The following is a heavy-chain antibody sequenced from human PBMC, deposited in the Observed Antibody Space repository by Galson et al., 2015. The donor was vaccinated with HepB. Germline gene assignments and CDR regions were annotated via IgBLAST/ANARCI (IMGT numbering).Heavy chain of an antibody. D-gene: IGHD4-11*01. CDR2: ISPDGNNK. J-gene: IGHJ5*02. Sequence: LRLSCAASGVTFSNAGMHWVRQAPGKGLEWVASISPDGNNKLYVDSVKGRFTISRDNSKNTLFLQMNSLTGEDTAVYYCAKGPYSNILLSGGWFDPWGQGTLVTVSS. CDR1: GVTFSNAG. V-gene: IGHV3-30*18. CDR3: AKGPYSNILLSGGWFDP.